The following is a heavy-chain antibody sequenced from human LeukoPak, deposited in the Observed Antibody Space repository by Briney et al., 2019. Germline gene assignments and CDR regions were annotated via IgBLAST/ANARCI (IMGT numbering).Heavy chain of an antibody. CDR3: ARASGYYYYYMDV. CDR2: INHSGST. CDR1: GGSFSGYY. J-gene: IGHJ6*03. Sequence: SETLSLTCAVYGGSFSGYYWSWSRQPPGKGLEWIGEINHSGSTNYNPSLKSRVTISVDTSKNQFSLKLSSVTAADTAVYYCARASGYYYYYMDVWGKGTTVTVSS. V-gene: IGHV4-34*01.